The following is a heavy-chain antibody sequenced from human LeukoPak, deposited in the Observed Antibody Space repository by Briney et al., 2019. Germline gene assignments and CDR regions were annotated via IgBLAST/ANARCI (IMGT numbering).Heavy chain of an antibody. Sequence: PGGSLRLSCAASGFPFSSYGMHWVRQAPGKGLEWVGNINQDASEINYVDSVRGRFTISRDNAKNSLHLQMNSLRAEDTAVYYCATDRDNSDWQKRFDSWGQGTLVTVSS. V-gene: IGHV3-7*01. D-gene: IGHD2-21*02. CDR1: GFPFSSYG. CDR2: INQDASEI. J-gene: IGHJ4*02. CDR3: ATDRDNSDWQKRFDS.